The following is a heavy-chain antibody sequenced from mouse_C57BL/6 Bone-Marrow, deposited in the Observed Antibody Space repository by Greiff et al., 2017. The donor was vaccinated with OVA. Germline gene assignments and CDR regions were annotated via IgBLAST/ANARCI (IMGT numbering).Heavy chain of an antibody. CDR2: FDPENGDT. V-gene: IGHV14-4*01. Sequence: EVQLQQSGAELVRPGASVKLSCTASGFNIKDDYMHWVKQRPEQGLEWIGWFDPENGDTEYASKFQGKATITADPSSNTAYLQLSSLTSEDTAVYYCTSYGNFDYWGQGTTLTVSS. D-gene: IGHD2-1*01. CDR3: TSYGNFDY. CDR1: GFNIKDDY. J-gene: IGHJ2*01.